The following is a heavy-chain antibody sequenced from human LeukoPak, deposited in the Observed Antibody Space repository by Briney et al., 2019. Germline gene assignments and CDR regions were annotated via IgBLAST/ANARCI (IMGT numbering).Heavy chain of an antibody. J-gene: IGHJ4*02. V-gene: IGHV3-30*02. CDR2: IRYDGSNK. Sequence: PGGSLTLSCAASGFTFSSYGMHWVRQAPAKGLAWVAFIRYDGSNKYYADSVQGRFTISRDNSKNTLYLQMNSLMAEEPAVYYCAKDLRIPQYYYGLFDSWGQGTLVTVSS. CDR1: GFTFSSYG. CDR3: AKDLRIPQYYYGLFDS. D-gene: IGHD3-10*01.